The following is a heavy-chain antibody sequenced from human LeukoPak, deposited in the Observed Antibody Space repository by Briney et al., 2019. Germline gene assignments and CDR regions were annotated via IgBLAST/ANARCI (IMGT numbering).Heavy chain of an antibody. CDR2: IYSGGST. Sequence: QSGGSLRLSCAASGFTVSGNYMSWVRQAPGKGLEWVSVIYSGGSTYYADSVKGRFTISRDNSKNTLYLQMNSLRAEDTAVYYCARATDYYGSGVYRYWGQGTLVTVSS. D-gene: IGHD3-10*01. CDR1: GFTVSGNY. J-gene: IGHJ4*02. V-gene: IGHV3-53*01. CDR3: ARATDYYGSGVYRY.